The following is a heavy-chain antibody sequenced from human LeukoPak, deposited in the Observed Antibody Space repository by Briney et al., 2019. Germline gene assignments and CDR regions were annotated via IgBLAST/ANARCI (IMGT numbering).Heavy chain of an antibody. V-gene: IGHV3-30*18. CDR2: ISNGGSYK. D-gene: IGHD1-14*01. CDR1: GFTFSTYG. Sequence: GGSLRLSCEASGFTFSTYGMHWVRQAPGKGLEWVAGISNGGSYKYYADSVKGRFTISRDSSKNTVYLHMKSLRAEDTAVYFCAKVLTGSQDYWGQGTLVTVSS. J-gene: IGHJ4*02. CDR3: AKVLTGSQDY.